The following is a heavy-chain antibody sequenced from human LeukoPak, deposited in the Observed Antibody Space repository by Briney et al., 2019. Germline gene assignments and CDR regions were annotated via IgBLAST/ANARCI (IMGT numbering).Heavy chain of an antibody. CDR3: ASLETQYYYDSSGSIDY. D-gene: IGHD3-22*01. CDR2: IKQDGSEK. Sequence: PGGSLRLSCAASGFTFSSYWMSWVRQAPGKGLEWVANIKQDGSEKYYVDSVKGRFTISRDNSKNTLYLQMNSLRAEDTAVYYCASLETQYYYDSSGSIDYWGQGTLVTVSS. V-gene: IGHV3-7*01. J-gene: IGHJ4*02. CDR1: GFTFSSYW.